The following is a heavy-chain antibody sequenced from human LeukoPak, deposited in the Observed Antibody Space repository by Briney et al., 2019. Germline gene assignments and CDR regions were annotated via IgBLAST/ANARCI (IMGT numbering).Heavy chain of an antibody. D-gene: IGHD3-3*01. Sequence: PSETMSLTCTVSGGSISSCYWSWIRQPPGKGLEWIGYIYYSGSTNYNPSLKSRVTISVDTSKNQFSLKLSSVTAADTAVYYCAIAYDFWSGYYPYWGQGTLVTVSS. CDR1: GGSISSCY. CDR3: AIAYDFWSGYYPY. V-gene: IGHV4-59*01. J-gene: IGHJ4*02. CDR2: IYYSGST.